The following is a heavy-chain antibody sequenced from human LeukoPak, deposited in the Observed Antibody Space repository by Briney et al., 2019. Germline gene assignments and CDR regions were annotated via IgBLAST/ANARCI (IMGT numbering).Heavy chain of an antibody. CDR3: ACGGDCLDY. Sequence: PSETLSLTCAVYGGSFSGYYWSWIRQPPGKGLEWIGEINYSGSTNYNPSLKSRVTISVDTSKNQFSLKLSSVTAADTAVYYCACGGDCLDYWGQGTLVTVSS. J-gene: IGHJ4*02. D-gene: IGHD2-21*01. CDR2: INYSGST. V-gene: IGHV4-34*01. CDR1: GGSFSGYY.